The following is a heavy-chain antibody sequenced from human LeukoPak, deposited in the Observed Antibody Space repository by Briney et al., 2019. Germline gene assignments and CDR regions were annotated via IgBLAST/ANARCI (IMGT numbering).Heavy chain of an antibody. CDR1: GYTFTSYD. V-gene: IGHV1-8*01. J-gene: IGHJ5*02. D-gene: IGHD3-3*01. Sequence: ASVKVSCKASGYTFTSYDINWVRQATGQGLEWMGWMNTNSGNTGYAQKFKGRVTMTRNTSISTAYMELSSLRSEDTAVYYCARGRARRITIFGVVIPVDDWFDPWGQGTLVTVSS. CDR3: ARGRARRITIFGVVIPVDDWFDP. CDR2: MNTNSGNT.